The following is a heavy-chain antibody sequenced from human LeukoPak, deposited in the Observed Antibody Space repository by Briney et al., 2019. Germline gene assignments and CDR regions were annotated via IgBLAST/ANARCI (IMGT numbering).Heavy chain of an antibody. Sequence: GGSLRLSCAASGFTFSSYRMHWVRQAPGKGLVWVSRINSDGSSTSYADSVKGRFTISRDNSKDTLYLQMNSLRAEDTAVYYCASILRSSSGYYFDYWGQGTLVTVSS. V-gene: IGHV3-74*01. CDR3: ASILRSSSGYYFDY. D-gene: IGHD3-10*01. CDR1: GFTFSSYR. J-gene: IGHJ4*02. CDR2: INSDGSST.